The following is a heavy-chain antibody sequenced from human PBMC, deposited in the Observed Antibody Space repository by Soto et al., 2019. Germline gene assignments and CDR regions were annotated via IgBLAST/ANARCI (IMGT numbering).Heavy chain of an antibody. J-gene: IGHJ6*02. V-gene: IGHV3-74*01. CDR1: GFTFSSYW. CDR2: INSDGSST. Sequence: GGSLRLSCAASGFTFSSYWMHWVRQAPGKGLVWVSRINSDGSSTRYAVSVKGRFTNTRDNAKNTLYLQMNSLRAEDAAVYYCARARGYYGMDVWGQGTTVTVSS. CDR3: ARARGYYGMDV.